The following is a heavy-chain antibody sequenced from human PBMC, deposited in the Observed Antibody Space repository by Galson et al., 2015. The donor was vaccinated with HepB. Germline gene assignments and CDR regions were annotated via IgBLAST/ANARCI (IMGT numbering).Heavy chain of an antibody. CDR3: ARGGRILTDSFDY. Sequence: SLRLSCAASGFTFSSYAMHWVRQAPGKGLEWVAVISYDGSNKYCADSVKGRFTISRDNSKNTLYLQMNSLRAEDTAVYYCARGGRILTDSFDYWGQGTLVTVSS. J-gene: IGHJ4*02. CDR2: ISYDGSNK. CDR1: GFTFSSYA. D-gene: IGHD3-9*01. V-gene: IGHV3-30-3*01.